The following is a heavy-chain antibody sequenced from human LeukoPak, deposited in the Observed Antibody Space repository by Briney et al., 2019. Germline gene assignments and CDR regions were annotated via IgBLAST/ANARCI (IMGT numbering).Heavy chain of an antibody. CDR3: ARIGSGGSRHFDY. CDR2: IIPIFGTA. V-gene: IGHV1-69*13. CDR1: GGTCSSYA. Sequence: ASVKVSCKASGGTCSSYAISWVRQAPGQGLEWMGGIIPIFGTANYAQKFQGRVTITADESTSTAYMELSSLRSEDTAVYYCARIGSGGSRHFDYWGQGTLVTVSS. J-gene: IGHJ4*02. D-gene: IGHD2-15*01.